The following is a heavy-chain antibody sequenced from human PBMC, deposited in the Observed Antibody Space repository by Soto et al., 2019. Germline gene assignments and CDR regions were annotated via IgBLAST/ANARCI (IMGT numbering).Heavy chain of an antibody. D-gene: IGHD3-10*01. CDR3: AKELGMVPGVMGNFDY. CDR1: GFTFSSYA. V-gene: IGHV3-23*01. CDR2: ISGSGGST. Sequence: EVQLLESGGGLVQPGGSLRLSCAASGFTFSSYAMSWVRQAPGKGLEWVSAISGSGGSTYYADSVKGRFTISRDNSKNTLYLQMNSLRAEDTAVYYCAKELGMVPGVMGNFDYWGQGTLVTVSS. J-gene: IGHJ4*02.